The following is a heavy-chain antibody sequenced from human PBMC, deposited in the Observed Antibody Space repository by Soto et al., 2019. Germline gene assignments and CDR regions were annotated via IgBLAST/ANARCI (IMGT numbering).Heavy chain of an antibody. D-gene: IGHD5-18*01. CDR2: ITKSADRT. CDR1: GFTCNSYA. Sequence: PGGSLRLSCAASGFTCNSYAMKWVRLAPGKGLEWVSTITKSADRTYYADCVKGRFTTSRDNSKSTLFLQMNSLRAEDTAIYYCAKARGYNYDDLRPPDYWGQGTLVTVSS. J-gene: IGHJ4*02. V-gene: IGHV3-23*01. CDR3: AKARGYNYDDLRPPDY.